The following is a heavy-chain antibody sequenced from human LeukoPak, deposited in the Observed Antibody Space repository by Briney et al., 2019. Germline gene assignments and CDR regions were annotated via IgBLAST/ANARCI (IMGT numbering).Heavy chain of an antibody. J-gene: IGHJ5*02. CDR2: ISAYNGNT. CDR3: ARDLRFVLMVFHPGIFDP. CDR1: GYTFTSYG. V-gene: IGHV1-18*01. Sequence: GASVKVSCKASGYTFTSYGISWVRQAPGQGLEWMGWISAYNGNTNYAQKLQGRVTMTTDTSTSTAYMELSRLRSDDTAVYYCARDLRFVLMVFHPGIFDPWGQGTLVTVSS. D-gene: IGHD2-8*01.